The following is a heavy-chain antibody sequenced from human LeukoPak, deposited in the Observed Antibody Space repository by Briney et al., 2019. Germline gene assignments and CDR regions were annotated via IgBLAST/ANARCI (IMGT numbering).Heavy chain of an antibody. D-gene: IGHD3-22*01. J-gene: IGHJ4*02. CDR2: INAGNGNT. CDR1: GYTFTSYA. V-gene: IGHV1-3*03. CDR3: ARGDPYYYDTRGYYVFGY. Sequence: ASVKVSCKASGYTFTSYAMHWVRQAPGQRLEWMGWINAGNGNTKYSQEFQGRVTITRDTSASTAYMQLNSLRSEDMAVYYCARGDPYYYDTRGYYVFGYWGQGTLVTVSS.